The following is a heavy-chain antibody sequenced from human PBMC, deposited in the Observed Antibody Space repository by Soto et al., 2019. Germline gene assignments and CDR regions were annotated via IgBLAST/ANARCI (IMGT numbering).Heavy chain of an antibody. CDR2: IVVGSGNT. D-gene: IGHD3-22*01. Sequence: QMQLVQSGPEVKKPGTSVKVSCKASGFTFPSSAVQWVRQARGQRLEWIARIVVGSGNTNYAQKFQERLTISRDMSTLTAYMELSSLRSEDTAVYYCAAVPYYYDTSGTYFDYWGQGTLVTVSS. V-gene: IGHV1-58*01. CDR3: AAVPYYYDTSGTYFDY. J-gene: IGHJ4*02. CDR1: GFTFPSSA.